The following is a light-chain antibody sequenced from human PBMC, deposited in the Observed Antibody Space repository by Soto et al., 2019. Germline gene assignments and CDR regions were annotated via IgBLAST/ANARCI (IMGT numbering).Light chain of an antibody. V-gene: IGLV1-40*01. J-gene: IGLJ2*01. Sequence: QSVLTQPPSVSGAPGQRVTISCTGSNSNIGAGYDVHWYQQLPGTAPKLLIYGNSNRPSGVPDRFSGSKSGTSASLAITGLQAEDEADYYCQSYDTSLSGFVVFGRGTQLTVL. CDR3: QSYDTSLSGFVV. CDR1: NSNIGAGYD. CDR2: GNS.